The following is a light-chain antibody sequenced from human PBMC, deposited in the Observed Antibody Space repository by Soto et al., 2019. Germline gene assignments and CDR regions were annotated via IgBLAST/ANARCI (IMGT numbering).Light chain of an antibody. CDR1: QSVSSSY. Sequence: EIVLTQSPGTLSLSPGERATLSCRASQSVSSSYLAWYQQKPGQAPRLLIYGASSRATGIPDRFSGSGSGTAFTLTISRLEPEDFAVYYCQQYGRSPWTFGQGNKVEIK. CDR2: GAS. V-gene: IGKV3-20*01. CDR3: QQYGRSPWT. J-gene: IGKJ1*01.